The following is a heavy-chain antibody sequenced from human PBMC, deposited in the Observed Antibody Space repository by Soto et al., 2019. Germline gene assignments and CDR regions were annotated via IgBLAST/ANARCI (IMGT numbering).Heavy chain of an antibody. Sequence: QVQLVQSGAEVKKPGSSVKVSCKASGGTFSSYTISWVRQAPGQGLEWMGRIIPILGIANYAQKFQGRVTITAYKSTSTAYMELSSLRSEDTAVYYCARDPPWGAHTQYYFDYWGQGTLVTVSS. D-gene: IGHD1-26*01. J-gene: IGHJ4*02. CDR3: ARDPPWGAHTQYYFDY. CDR1: GGTFSSYT. V-gene: IGHV1-69*08. CDR2: IIPILGIA.